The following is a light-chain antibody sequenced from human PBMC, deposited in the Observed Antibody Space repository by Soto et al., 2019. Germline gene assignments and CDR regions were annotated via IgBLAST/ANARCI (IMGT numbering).Light chain of an antibody. J-gene: IGKJ1*01. V-gene: IGKV1-8*01. CDR1: QDISTY. Sequence: AIRMTQSPSSFSASTGDRVTITCRASQDISTYLAWYQQKPGKAPKLLIYAASTLQSGVPSRFSGSGSGTDFTLTISCLQSEDFATYYCHQYHSYPLTFGQGTKVEIK. CDR3: HQYHSYPLT. CDR2: AAS.